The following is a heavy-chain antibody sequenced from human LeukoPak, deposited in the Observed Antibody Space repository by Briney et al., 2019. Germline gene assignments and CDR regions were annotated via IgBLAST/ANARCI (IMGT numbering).Heavy chain of an antibody. V-gene: IGHV3-48*02. CDR2: ISTGGSI. Sequence: GGSLRLSCAASRFTFSIYPMNWLRHAQGKGREGVTYISTGGSISLPDFVEGRFTITRDNAKNSLYLQMNSLRDEDTAVYYCARMIDYNYGYAFDYWGQGTLVTVSS. CDR1: RFTFSIYP. J-gene: IGHJ4*02. D-gene: IGHD5-18*01. CDR3: ARMIDYNYGYAFDY.